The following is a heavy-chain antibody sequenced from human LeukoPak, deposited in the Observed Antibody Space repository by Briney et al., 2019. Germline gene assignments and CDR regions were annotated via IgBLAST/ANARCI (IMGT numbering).Heavy chain of an antibody. J-gene: IGHJ4*02. CDR1: GFTFDDYG. D-gene: IGHD1-26*01. CDR2: INSDGSST. CDR3: ARVGHSGSYYAY. V-gene: IGHV3-74*01. Sequence: GGSLRLSCAASGFTFDDYGMSWVRQAPGKGLVWVSRINSDGSSTSYADSVKGRFTISRDNAKNTLYLQMNSLRAEDTAVYYCARVGHSGSYYAYWGQGTLVTVSS.